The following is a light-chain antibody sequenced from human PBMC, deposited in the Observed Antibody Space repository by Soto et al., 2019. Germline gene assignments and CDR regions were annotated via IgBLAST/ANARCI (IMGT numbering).Light chain of an antibody. Sequence: DIQMTQSPSTLSASVGDRVTITCRASQSISSWLAWYQQKPGKAPKLLIYDASSLQSGVLSRFSGSVSGTEFTLIISSLQADDFATYYCQQYNSWGTFGQGTKVEI. CDR3: QQYNSWGT. CDR2: DAS. J-gene: IGKJ1*01. CDR1: QSISSW. V-gene: IGKV1-5*01.